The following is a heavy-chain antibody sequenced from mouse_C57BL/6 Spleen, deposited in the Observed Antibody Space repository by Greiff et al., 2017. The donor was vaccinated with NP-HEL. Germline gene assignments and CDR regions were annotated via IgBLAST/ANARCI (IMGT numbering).Heavy chain of an antibody. Sequence: VQLQQPGAELVRPGSSVKLSCKASGYTFTSYWMDWVKQRPGQGLEWIGNIYPSDSETHYNQKFKDKATLTVDKSSSTAYMQLSSLTSEDSAVYYCARGPLTAWFAYWGQGTLVTVSA. CDR2: IYPSDSET. D-gene: IGHD4-1*01. CDR3: ARGPLTAWFAY. V-gene: IGHV1-61*01. CDR1: GYTFTSYW. J-gene: IGHJ3*01.